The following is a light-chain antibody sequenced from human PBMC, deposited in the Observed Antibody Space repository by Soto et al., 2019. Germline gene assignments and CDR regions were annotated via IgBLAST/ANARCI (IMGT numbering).Light chain of an antibody. CDR1: QSVSSN. CDR3: QQYNDWPPT. J-gene: IGKJ1*01. Sequence: EVVMAQSPSALSVSPGERATLSCRASQSVSSNLAWNQQKPGQAPRLLIYGASTRATGIPARFSGSGSGTEFTLTISSLQSEDVAVYYCQQYNDWPPTFGQGTKVDIK. CDR2: GAS. V-gene: IGKV3-15*01.